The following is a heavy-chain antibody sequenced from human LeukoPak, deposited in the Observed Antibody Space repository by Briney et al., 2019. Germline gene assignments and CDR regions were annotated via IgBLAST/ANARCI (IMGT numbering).Heavy chain of an antibody. CDR1: DGSINSYY. Sequence: SETLSLTCSVSDGSINSYYWNWIRRPPGKGLEWIGYIYYNGNTNYSPSLKSRVTMSVDTSKNLFSLKVSSVTAADTAVYYCARDQNYYGMDVWGQGTTVTVSS. V-gene: IGHV4-59*01. CDR3: ARDQNYYGMDV. CDR2: IYYNGNT. J-gene: IGHJ6*02.